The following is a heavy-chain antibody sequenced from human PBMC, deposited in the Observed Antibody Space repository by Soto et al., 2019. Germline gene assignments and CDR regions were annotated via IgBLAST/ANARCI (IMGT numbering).Heavy chain of an antibody. Sequence: EVQLVESGGGLVQPGGSLRLSCAASGFTVSSNYMSWVRQAPGKGLEWVSVIYSGGSTYYADSVKGRFTISRHNSKNTLYLQMNSLRAEDTAVYYCARVYYGSGSYGVDYYYYYMDVWGKGTTVTVSS. V-gene: IGHV3-53*04. J-gene: IGHJ6*03. CDR3: ARVYYGSGSYGVDYYYYYMDV. CDR1: GFTVSSNY. CDR2: IYSGGST. D-gene: IGHD3-10*01.